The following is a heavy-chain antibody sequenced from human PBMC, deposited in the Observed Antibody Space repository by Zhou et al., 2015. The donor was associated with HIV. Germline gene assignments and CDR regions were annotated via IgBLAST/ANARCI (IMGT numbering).Heavy chain of an antibody. D-gene: IGHD3-10*01. J-gene: IGHJ4*02. Sequence: QVQLVQSGAEVKKPGASVKVSCKASGYTFTGYYFHWVRQAPGQGLEWMGWINPNSGGTNYAQKFQGRVTMTRDTSISTVYMELSRLRSDDTAVYYCARSLSPRVPSFDYWGQGTLVTVSS. CDR2: INPNSGGT. CDR1: GYTFTGYY. CDR3: ARSLSPRVPSFDY. V-gene: IGHV1-2*02.